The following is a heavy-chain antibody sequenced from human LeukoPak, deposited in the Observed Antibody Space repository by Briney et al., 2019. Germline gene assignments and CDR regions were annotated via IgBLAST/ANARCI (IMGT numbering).Heavy chain of an antibody. CDR2: IKGDGSEK. CDR3: AKDVLEK. CDR1: GFTFTGRW. J-gene: IGHJ4*02. D-gene: IGHD1-1*01. V-gene: IGHV3-7*01. Sequence: GGSLRLFCGTAGFTFTGRWMSWVRQAPGKGLEWVATIKGDGSEKFHVDSVKGRFTISRDDAESSLHLQMSSLRDEDTALYYCAKDVLEKWGQGTLVSVSS.